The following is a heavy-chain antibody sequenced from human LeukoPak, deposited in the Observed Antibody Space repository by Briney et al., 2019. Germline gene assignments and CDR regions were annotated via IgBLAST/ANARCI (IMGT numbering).Heavy chain of an antibody. CDR2: IRYDGSII. Sequence: GGSLRLSCAASGFTFRNSGMHWVRQALAKGLEWVAFIRYDGSIIYYADSVKGRFTISRDNSKNTLYLQMNSLRAEDTAVYYRAKDVNTGGDYLDHWGQGTLVTVSS. CDR1: GFTFRNSG. CDR3: AKDVNTGGDYLDH. D-gene: IGHD1-14*01. J-gene: IGHJ4*02. V-gene: IGHV3-30*02.